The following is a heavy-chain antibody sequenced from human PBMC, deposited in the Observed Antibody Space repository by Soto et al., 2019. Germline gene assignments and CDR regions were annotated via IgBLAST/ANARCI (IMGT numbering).Heavy chain of an antibody. J-gene: IGHJ5*02. CDR1: GFTFSSYA. D-gene: IGHD2-21*02. CDR3: AKDRFHVVVTVSIFDP. CDR2: ISGSGGSA. Sequence: QPGGSLRLSCAASGFTFSSYAMSWVRQAPGKGLEWVPTISGSGGSADYADSVKGRFTISRDNPQNTLYLEMNSLRAEDTAIYYCAKDRFHVVVTVSIFDPWGQGTLVTVSS. V-gene: IGHV3-23*01.